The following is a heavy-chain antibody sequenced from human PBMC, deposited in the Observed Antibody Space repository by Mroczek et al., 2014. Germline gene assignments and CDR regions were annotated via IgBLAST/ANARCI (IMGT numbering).Heavy chain of an antibody. D-gene: IGHD2-15*01. CDR1: GYTFTSYG. V-gene: IGHV1-18*01. CDR3: ARAFGDIVVVVAAPYGLDY. Sequence: QVQLQQSGAEVKKPGASVKVSCKASGYTFTSYGISWVRQAPGQGLEWMGWISAYNGNTNYAQKLQGRVTMTTDTSTSTAYMELRSLRSDDTAVYYCARAFGDIVVVVAAPYGLDYWGQGPLVTVSS. CDR2: ISAYNGNT. J-gene: IGHJ4*02.